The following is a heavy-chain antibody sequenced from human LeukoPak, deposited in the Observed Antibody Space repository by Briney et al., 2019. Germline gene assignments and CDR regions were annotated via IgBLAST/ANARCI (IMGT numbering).Heavy chain of an antibody. D-gene: IGHD3-10*02. Sequence: GGTLRLSCAASGFTFSSYAMSWVRQAPGKGLEWVSAISGSGGSTYYADSVKGRFTISRDNSKNTLYLQMNSLRAEGTAVYYCAELGITMIGGVWGKGTTVTISS. CDR1: GFTFSSYA. CDR3: AELGITMIGGV. CDR2: ISGSGGST. J-gene: IGHJ6*04. V-gene: IGHV3-23*01.